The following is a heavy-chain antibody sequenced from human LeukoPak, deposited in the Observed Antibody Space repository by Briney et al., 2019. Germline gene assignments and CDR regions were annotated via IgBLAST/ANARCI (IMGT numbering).Heavy chain of an antibody. D-gene: IGHD4-17*01. J-gene: IGHJ4*02. V-gene: IGHV3-23*01. CDR1: GFTLSNHA. CDR3: ARDPPHDYGDYTPGGDY. CDR2: ISRSGGRT. Sequence: GGSLRLSCAASGFTLSNHAMSWVRQAPGKGLEWVSGISRSGGRTHSADSVKGRFTISRDNSKDTVYLQMNSLRAEDTAVYYCARDPPHDYGDYTPGGDYWGQGTLVTVSS.